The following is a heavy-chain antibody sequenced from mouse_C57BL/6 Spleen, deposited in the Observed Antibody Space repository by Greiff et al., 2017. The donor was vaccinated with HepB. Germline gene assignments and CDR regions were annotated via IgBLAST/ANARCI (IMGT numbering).Heavy chain of an antibody. Sequence: VQLQQSGAELVRPGASVTLSCKASGYTFTDYEMHWVKQTPVHGLEWIGAIDPETGGTAYNQKFKGKAILTADKSSSTAYMELRSLTSEDSAVYYCTRGGYYGSFDYWGQGTTLTVSS. CDR1: GYTFTDYE. V-gene: IGHV1-15*01. J-gene: IGHJ2*01. CDR2: IDPETGGT. CDR3: TRGGYYGSFDY. D-gene: IGHD1-1*01.